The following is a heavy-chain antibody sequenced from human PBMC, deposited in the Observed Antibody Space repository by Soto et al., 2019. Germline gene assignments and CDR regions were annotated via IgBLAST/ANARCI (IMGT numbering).Heavy chain of an antibody. CDR1: GFTFSDQY. CDR3: ARDRQPSSYIGLDV. D-gene: IGHD4-4*01. J-gene: IGHJ6*02. Sequence: PGGSLRLSCEASGFTFSDQYMSWVRQAPGKGLEWISHISGDGGSTLAYADSVKGRFTISRDNAKNSLYLQMNSLRAEDTAVYYCARDRQPSSYIGLDVWGQGTKVTVSS. V-gene: IGHV3-11*01. CDR2: ISGDGGSTL.